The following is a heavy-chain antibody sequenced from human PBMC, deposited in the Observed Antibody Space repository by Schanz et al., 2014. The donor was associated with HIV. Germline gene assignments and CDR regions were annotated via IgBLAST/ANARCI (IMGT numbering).Heavy chain of an antibody. CDR1: GFTFSDYT. CDR3: AKGARAHKVTTGVDV. D-gene: IGHD4-17*01. Sequence: QVQLVESGGGVVQPGRSLRLSCAASGFTFSDYTMHWVRQAPGKGLEWVALISYDGKYKFYGDSVKGRFTISRDNSKNTLYLQMNSLRAEDTAVYYCAKGARAHKVTTGVDVWGPGTTVTVSS. J-gene: IGHJ6*02. V-gene: IGHV3-30*18. CDR2: ISYDGKYK.